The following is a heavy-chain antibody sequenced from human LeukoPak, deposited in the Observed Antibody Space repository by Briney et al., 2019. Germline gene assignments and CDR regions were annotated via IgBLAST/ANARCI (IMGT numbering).Heavy chain of an antibody. V-gene: IGHV1-8*01. CDR1: GYTFTSYD. Sequence: ASVKVSCKASGYTFTSYDINWVRQATGQGLEWMGWMNPNSGNTGYAQKFQGRVTKTRNTSISTAYMELSSLRSEDTAVYYCARGLHYYDSIAWGYWGQGTLVTVSS. D-gene: IGHD3-22*01. CDR2: MNPNSGNT. J-gene: IGHJ4*02. CDR3: ARGLHYYDSIAWGY.